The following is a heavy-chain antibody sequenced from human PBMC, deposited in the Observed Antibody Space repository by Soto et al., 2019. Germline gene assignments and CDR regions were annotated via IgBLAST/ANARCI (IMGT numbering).Heavy chain of an antibody. CDR2: ISHSGHIT. V-gene: IGHV3-11*01. Sequence: QVPLVESGGGLVKPGGSLRLSCAASGFNFNDYYMSWIRQAPGKGLEWLSYISHSGHITNYADSVKGRFTISRDNAKNSLYLQLNSLRVEDTAVYYCARRGGPGDYWGQGTLVTVSS. J-gene: IGHJ4*02. D-gene: IGHD2-15*01. CDR3: ARRGGPGDY. CDR1: GFNFNDYY.